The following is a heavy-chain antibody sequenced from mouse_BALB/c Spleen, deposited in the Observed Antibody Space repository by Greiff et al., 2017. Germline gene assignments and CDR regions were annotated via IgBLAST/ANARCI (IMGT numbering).Heavy chain of an antibody. CDR2: ILPGSGST. CDR3: ARWGTPVVATGDY. Sequence: QVQLQQSGAELMKPGASVKISCKATGYTFSSYWIEWVKQRPGHGLEWIGEILPGSGSTNYNEKFKGKATFTADTSSNTAYMQLSSLTSEDSAVYSCARWGTPVVATGDYWGQGTTLTVSS. J-gene: IGHJ2*01. D-gene: IGHD1-1*01. CDR1: GYTFSSYW. V-gene: IGHV1-9*01.